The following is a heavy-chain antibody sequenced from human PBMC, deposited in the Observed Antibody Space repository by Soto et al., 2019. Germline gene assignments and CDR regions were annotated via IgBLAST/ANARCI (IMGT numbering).Heavy chain of an antibody. Sequence: GGSLRLSCTTFSSYEMNWVRQAPGKGLEWISYISTTGSIIYYADSVRGRFTISRDSAKKSLFLQMHSLRAEDTAVYYCARVSGFCNDTTCFFGMDVWAKGPRSPSP. CDR1: TFSSYE. V-gene: IGHV3-48*03. CDR2: ISTTGSII. J-gene: IGHJ6*02. CDR3: ARVSGFCNDTTCFFGMDV. D-gene: IGHD3-22*01.